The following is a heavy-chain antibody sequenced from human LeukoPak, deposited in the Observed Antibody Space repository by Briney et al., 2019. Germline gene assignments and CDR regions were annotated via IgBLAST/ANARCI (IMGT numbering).Heavy chain of an antibody. V-gene: IGHV3-72*01. Sequence: LSLTCTVSGVSISSSSYYWGWIRQAPGKGLEWVGRSRNKVNSYTTEYAASVKGRFTISRDDSKNLLYLQMNSLKSEDTAVYYCTNLGGGPTYDGYWGQGTLVTVSS. CDR2: SRNKVNSYTT. CDR1: GVSISSSSYY. CDR3: TNLGGGPTYDGY. D-gene: IGHD1-26*01. J-gene: IGHJ4*02.